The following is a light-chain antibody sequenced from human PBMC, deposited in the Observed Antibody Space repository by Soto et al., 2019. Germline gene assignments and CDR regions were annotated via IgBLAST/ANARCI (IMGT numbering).Light chain of an antibody. CDR2: GAS. V-gene: IGKV3-20*01. Sequence: EIVLTQSPGTLSLSPGERATLSCRASQSVSSSYLAWYQQKPGQAPRLLIYGASSRATVIPDRFSGSGSGTDFTLTISSLESEEFAVYYCQQYGSSQTFGQGTKLESK. CDR3: QQYGSSQT. J-gene: IGKJ2*01. CDR1: QSVSSSY.